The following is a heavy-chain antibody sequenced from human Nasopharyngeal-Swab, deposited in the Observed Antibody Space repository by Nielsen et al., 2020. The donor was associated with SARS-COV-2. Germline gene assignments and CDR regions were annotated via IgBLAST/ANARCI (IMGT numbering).Heavy chain of an antibody. CDR2: INHSGST. CDR1: GGSFSGYY. V-gene: IGHV4-34*01. J-gene: IGHJ4*02. Sequence: SETLSLTCAVYGGSFSGYYWSWIRQPPGKGLEWIGEINHSGSTNYNPSLKSRVTISVDTSKNQFSLKLSSVTAADTAVYYCARGFGDSSGYKKGYFDYWGQGTLVTVSS. D-gene: IGHD3-22*01. CDR3: ARGFGDSSGYKKGYFDY.